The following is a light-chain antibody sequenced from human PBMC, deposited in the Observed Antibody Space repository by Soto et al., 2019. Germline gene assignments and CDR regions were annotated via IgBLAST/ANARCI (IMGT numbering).Light chain of an antibody. CDR2: DAS. CDR3: QQYITYSPYT. J-gene: IGKJ2*01. CDR1: QSVSVW. V-gene: IGKV1-5*01. Sequence: DIPMTQSPSTLSASVGDRVTITCRASQSVSVWLAWYQQKPGKAPKLLISDASSLQRGVPSRFSCSRSGTDFTLIISSLQPDDFATYYCQQYITYSPYTFGQGTKVEIK.